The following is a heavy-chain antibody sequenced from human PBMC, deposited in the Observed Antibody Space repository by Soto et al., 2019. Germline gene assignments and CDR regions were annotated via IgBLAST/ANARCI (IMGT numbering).Heavy chain of an antibody. CDR3: ASAGSRDINSGALDI. J-gene: IGHJ3*02. Sequence: QVQLLQSGAEVKNPGCSVKVSCKASGGSFSSYGITWVRHAPGQGPEWMGRVVPMFGAPNYAQKFQGRITITADASTSTAYMELSGLRSEDTAVYYCASAGSRDINSGALDIWGQGTMVTVSS. D-gene: IGHD6-25*01. CDR2: VVPMFGAP. CDR1: GGSFSSYG. V-gene: IGHV1-69*18.